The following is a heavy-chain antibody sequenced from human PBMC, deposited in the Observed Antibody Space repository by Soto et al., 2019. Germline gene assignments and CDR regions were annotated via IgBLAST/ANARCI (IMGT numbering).Heavy chain of an antibody. D-gene: IGHD1-7*01. Sequence: LSLTCAVYGGSFSGYYWSWIRQPPGKGLEWIGEINHSGSTNYNPSLKSRVTISVDTSKNQFSLKLSSVTAADTAVYYCARGLGGTTPPYYYYYYMDVWGKGTTVTVSS. CDR1: GGSFSGYY. J-gene: IGHJ6*03. V-gene: IGHV4-34*01. CDR3: ARGLGGTTPPYYYYYYMDV. CDR2: INHSGST.